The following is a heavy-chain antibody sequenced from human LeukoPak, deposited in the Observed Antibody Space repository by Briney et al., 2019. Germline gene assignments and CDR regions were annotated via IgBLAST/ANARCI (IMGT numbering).Heavy chain of an antibody. CDR3: AKDQALDY. V-gene: IGHV3-30*18. CDR1: GFTFSSYG. CDR2: ISYDGSNN. Sequence: GRSLRLSCAASGFTFSSYGMHWVRQAPGKGLEWVAVISYDGSNNYYADSVKGRFTISRDNSKNTLYLQMNSLRAEDTAVYYCAKDQALDYWGQGTLVTVSS. J-gene: IGHJ4*02.